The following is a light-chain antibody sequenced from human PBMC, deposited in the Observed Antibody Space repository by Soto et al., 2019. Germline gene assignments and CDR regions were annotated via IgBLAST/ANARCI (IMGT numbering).Light chain of an antibody. J-gene: IGLJ2*01. Sequence: QSVLTQPPSLSGAPGQRVTISCTGSSSNIGAGYDGHWYQQLPGTAPKLLIYGNSNRPSGVPDRFSGSKSGTSASLAITGLQAEDEADYYCQSYDSSLSGYVVFGGGTKLTVL. CDR3: QSYDSSLSGYVV. V-gene: IGLV1-40*01. CDR2: GNS. CDR1: SSNIGAGYD.